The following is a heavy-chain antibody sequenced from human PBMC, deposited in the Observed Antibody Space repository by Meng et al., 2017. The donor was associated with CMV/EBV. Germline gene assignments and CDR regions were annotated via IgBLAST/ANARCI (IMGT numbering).Heavy chain of an antibody. Sequence: ASVKVSCKASGYTFTSYDINWVRQATGQGLEWMGWMNPNSGNTGYAQKFQGRVTMTRNTSISTAYMELSSLRSEDTAVYYCARGPRLRRLFPPPRPYYYYYGMDVWGHGTSVTVSS. CDR2: MNPNSGNT. CDR1: GYTFTSYD. J-gene: IGHJ6*02. CDR3: ARGPRLRRLFPPPRPYYYYYGMDV. V-gene: IGHV1-8*01. D-gene: IGHD3-22*01.